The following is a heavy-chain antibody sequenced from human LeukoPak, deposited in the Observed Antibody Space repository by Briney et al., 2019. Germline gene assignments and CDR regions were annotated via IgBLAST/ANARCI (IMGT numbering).Heavy chain of an antibody. CDR3: ARAYCGGDCYSPYYGMDV. Sequence: GGSLRLSCAASGFTFSSYWMHWVRQPPGKGLVWVSRINTDGSGTNYADFVKGRFTISRDNSKNTLYLQMTSLRAEDTAVYYCARAYCGGDCYSPYYGMDVWGQGTTVTVSS. J-gene: IGHJ6*02. CDR2: INTDGSGT. V-gene: IGHV3-74*01. CDR1: GFTFSSYW. D-gene: IGHD2-21*02.